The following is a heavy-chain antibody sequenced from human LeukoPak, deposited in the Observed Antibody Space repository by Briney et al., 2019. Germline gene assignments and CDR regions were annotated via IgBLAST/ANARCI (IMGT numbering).Heavy chain of an antibody. Sequence: GGSLRLSCAASGFTFSSYAMSWVRQAPGKGLEWVSAISGSGGSTYYADSVKGRFTIPRDNSKNTLYLQMNSLRAEDTAVYYCAKGGYCSGGSCYFHYYYGMDVWGQGTTVTVSS. V-gene: IGHV3-23*01. D-gene: IGHD2-15*01. CDR1: GFTFSSYA. CDR3: AKGGYCSGGSCYFHYYYGMDV. J-gene: IGHJ6*02. CDR2: ISGSGGST.